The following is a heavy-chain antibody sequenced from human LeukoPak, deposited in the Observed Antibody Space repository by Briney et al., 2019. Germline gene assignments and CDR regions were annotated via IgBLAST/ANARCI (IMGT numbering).Heavy chain of an antibody. D-gene: IGHD3-10*01. CDR2: ISSSSSTI. Sequence: QPGGSLRLSCAASGFTFSSYSMNWVRQAPGKGLEWVSYISSSSSTIYYADSVKGRFTISRDNAKNSLYLQMNSLRAEDTAVYYCAMSPWFGELLYDYWGQGTLVTVSS. J-gene: IGHJ4*02. CDR1: GFTFSSYS. CDR3: AMSPWFGELLYDY. V-gene: IGHV3-48*01.